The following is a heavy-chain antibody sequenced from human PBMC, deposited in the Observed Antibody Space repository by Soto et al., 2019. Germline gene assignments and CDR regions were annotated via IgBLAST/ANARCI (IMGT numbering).Heavy chain of an antibody. CDR3: ARAPQVVVVTAIRPWFDP. D-gene: IGHD2-21*02. V-gene: IGHV1-69*13. CDR1: GGTFSSYA. CDR2: IIPIFGTA. J-gene: IGHJ5*02. Sequence: SVKVSCKASGGTFSSYAISWVRQAPGQGLEWMGGIIPIFGTANYAQKFQGRVTITADESTSTAYMELSSLRSEDTAVYYCARAPQVVVVTAIRPWFDPWGQGTLVTVSS.